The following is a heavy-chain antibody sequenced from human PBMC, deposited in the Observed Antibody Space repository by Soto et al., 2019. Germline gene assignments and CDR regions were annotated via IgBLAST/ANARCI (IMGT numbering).Heavy chain of an antibody. Sequence: GASVKVSCKASGGTFSSYAISWVRQAPGQGLEWMGGIIPIFGTANYAQKFQGRVTITADESTSTAYMELSSLRSEDTAVYYCARLMVRGVIITSNYYYYGMDVWGQGTTVTVSS. J-gene: IGHJ6*02. V-gene: IGHV1-69*13. CDR2: IIPIFGTA. D-gene: IGHD3-10*01. CDR1: GGTFSSYA. CDR3: ARLMVRGVIITSNYYYYGMDV.